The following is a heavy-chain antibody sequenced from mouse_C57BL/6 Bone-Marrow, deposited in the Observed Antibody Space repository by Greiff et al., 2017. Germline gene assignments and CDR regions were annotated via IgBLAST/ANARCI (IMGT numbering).Heavy chain of an antibody. V-gene: IGHV1-85*01. Sequence: QVQLQQSGPELVKPGASVKLSCKASGYTFTSYDINWVKQRPGQGLEWIGWIYPRDGSTKYNEKFKGKATLTVDNATSTAYMELHSLTSEASAVYFCARLGFDGSSGDRYFEFWGTGTTVTVSS. D-gene: IGHD1-1*01. CDR1: GYTFTSYD. J-gene: IGHJ1*03. CDR2: IYPRDGST. CDR3: ARLGFDGSSGDRYFEF.